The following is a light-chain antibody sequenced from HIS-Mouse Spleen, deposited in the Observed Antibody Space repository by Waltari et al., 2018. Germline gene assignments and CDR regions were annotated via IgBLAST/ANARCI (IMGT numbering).Light chain of an antibody. Sequence: QSVLTQPPSVSAAPGQKVTISCSGSSSNIWNNYVSGYQQPPGTAPKLLIYDNNKRPSGIPDRFSGSKSGTSATLGITGLQTGDEADYYCGTWDSSLSAWVFGGGTKLTVL. V-gene: IGLV1-51*01. J-gene: IGLJ3*02. CDR1: SSNIWNNY. CDR2: DNN. CDR3: GTWDSSLSAWV.